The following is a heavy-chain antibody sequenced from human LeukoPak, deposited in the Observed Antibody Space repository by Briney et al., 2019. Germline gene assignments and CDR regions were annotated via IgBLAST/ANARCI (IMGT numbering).Heavy chain of an antibody. D-gene: IGHD6-13*01. J-gene: IGHJ4*02. CDR2: ISGSGGST. V-gene: IGHV3-23*01. CDR1: GFTFSSYA. CDR3: ARGSSGWYYFDY. Sequence: PGGSLRLSCAASGFTFSSYAMSWVRQAPGKGLEWVSAISGSGGSTYYADSVKGRFTISRDNSKNTLYLQMNSLRAEDTAVYYCARGSSGWYYFDYWGQGTLVTVSS.